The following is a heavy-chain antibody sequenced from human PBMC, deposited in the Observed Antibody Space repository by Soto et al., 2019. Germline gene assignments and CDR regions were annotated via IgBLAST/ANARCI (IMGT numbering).Heavy chain of an antibody. Sequence: SETLSLTCTVSGASINSGSYYWGWIRQPPGQGLEWIASIYYSGSTFYNPSLQSRVTIFVDASKKQFSLRLSSATAADTAVYYCARQRNYFGAATYYNHFDYWGQGTLVTVS. V-gene: IGHV4-39*01. J-gene: IGHJ4*02. CDR2: IYYSGST. CDR3: ARQRNYFGAATYYNHFDY. D-gene: IGHD3-10*01. CDR1: GASINSGSYY.